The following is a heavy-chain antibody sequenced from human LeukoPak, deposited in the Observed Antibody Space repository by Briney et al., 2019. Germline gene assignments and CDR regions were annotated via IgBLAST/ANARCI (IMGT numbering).Heavy chain of an antibody. J-gene: IGHJ4*02. CDR3: ARDSVATTIDY. CDR1: GFTFSSYG. D-gene: IGHD5-12*01. CDR2: IYYSGST. V-gene: IGHV4-39*07. Sequence: GSLRLSCAASGFTFSSYGMHWVRQPPGKGLEWIGSIYYSGSTYYNPSLKSRVTVSVDTSKNQFSLKLSSVTAADTAVYYCARDSVATTIDYWGQGTLVTVSS.